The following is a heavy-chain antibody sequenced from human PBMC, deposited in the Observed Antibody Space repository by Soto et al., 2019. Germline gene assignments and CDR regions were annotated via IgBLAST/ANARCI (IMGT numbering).Heavy chain of an antibody. D-gene: IGHD3-3*01. Sequence: EVQLVESGGGLVQPGGSLRLSCAASGFTFSSDWMHWVRQAPGKGLEWVSGISGDESSTTYADSVKGRFTISRDNAKNTLFLRMNSLRVEDSAVYYCSRVRYDFWSCHPALVFDYWGQGTLVTVSS. CDR1: GFTFSSDW. V-gene: IGHV3-74*01. CDR3: SRVRYDFWSCHPALVFDY. CDR2: ISGDESST. J-gene: IGHJ4*02.